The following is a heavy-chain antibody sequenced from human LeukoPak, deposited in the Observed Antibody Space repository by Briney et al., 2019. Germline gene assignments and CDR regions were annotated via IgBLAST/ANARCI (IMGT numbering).Heavy chain of an antibody. CDR2: IYHSGST. CDR3: ARDVSSSSWTVDY. V-gene: IGHV4-38-2*02. Sequence: SETLSLTCAVSGYSISSSYYWGWIRQPPGKGLEWIGSIYHSGSTYYNPSLKSRVTISVDTSKNQFSLKLSSVTAADTAVYYCARDVSSSSWTVDYWGQGTLVTVSS. D-gene: IGHD6-13*01. CDR1: GYSISSSYY. J-gene: IGHJ4*02.